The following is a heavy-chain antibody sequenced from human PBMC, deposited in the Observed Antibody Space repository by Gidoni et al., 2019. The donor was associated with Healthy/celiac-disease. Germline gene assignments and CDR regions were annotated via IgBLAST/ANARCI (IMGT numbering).Heavy chain of an antibody. Sequence: EVQLVESGGGLVKPGGSLRLSCAAYGFTFSSYSMNWVRQAPGKGLDWVSSISSRSSYIYYADSVKGRFTISRDNAKNSLYLQMNSLRAEDTAVYYCTRGITMIVVAAGAYGMDVWGQGTTVTVSS. CDR1: GFTFSSYS. CDR2: ISSRSSYI. D-gene: IGHD3-22*01. V-gene: IGHV3-21*01. CDR3: TRGITMIVVAAGAYGMDV. J-gene: IGHJ6*02.